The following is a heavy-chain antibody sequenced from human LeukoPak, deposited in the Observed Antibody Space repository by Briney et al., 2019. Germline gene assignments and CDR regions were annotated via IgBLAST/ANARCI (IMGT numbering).Heavy chain of an antibody. Sequence: PSETLSLTRTVSVGSISTYYWNWIRQPPRKGLECIGYIYSSGITNYHPSLKSRVTISVNTSKNQFSLILSSVTAADTAVYYCARDISGSYPGPFDYWGQGTLVTVSS. D-gene: IGHD1-26*01. CDR1: VGSISTYY. CDR3: ARDISGSYPGPFDY. V-gene: IGHV4-59*01. J-gene: IGHJ4*02. CDR2: IYSSGIT.